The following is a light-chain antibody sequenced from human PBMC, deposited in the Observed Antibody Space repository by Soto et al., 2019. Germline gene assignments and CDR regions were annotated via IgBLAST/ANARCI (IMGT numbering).Light chain of an antibody. CDR3: QQYGSSPWT. CDR1: HSVSSSY. J-gene: IGKJ1*01. Sequence: LVITQSPCTLSFSPGERATLSCRASHSVSSSYLAWYQQKPGQAPRLLIYGASSRATGIPDRFSGSGSGTDFTLTISRLEPEDFAVYYCQQYGSSPWTFGQGTKVDIK. CDR2: GAS. V-gene: IGKV3-20*01.